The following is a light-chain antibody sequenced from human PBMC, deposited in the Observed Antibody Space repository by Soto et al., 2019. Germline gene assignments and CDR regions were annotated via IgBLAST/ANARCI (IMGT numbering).Light chain of an antibody. CDR3: QQYDNLPIT. V-gene: IGKV1-33*01. Sequence: DIQMTQSPSSLSASVGDRVTITCQASQDISNYLNWYQQKPGKAPKLLIYDASNFETGVPSRFSGSRSGTYFPLTISSLQPEDIATYYCQQYDNLPITFGGGTKVEIK. CDR1: QDISNY. CDR2: DAS. J-gene: IGKJ4*01.